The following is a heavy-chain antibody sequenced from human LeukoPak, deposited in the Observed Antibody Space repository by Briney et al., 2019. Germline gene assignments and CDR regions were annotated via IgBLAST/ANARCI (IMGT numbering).Heavy chain of an antibody. CDR3: AREHSSVSSESKGYDL. CDR2: ISFSHHT. Sequence: PGGSLRLSCEASGFTFSAYAMTWIRQAPGKGLEWISYISFSHHTNYADSVKGRFTISRDDARNSLFLQMNSLRAEDTAVYYCAREHSSVSSESKGYDLWGQGTLVTVSS. J-gene: IGHJ5*02. CDR1: GFTFSAYA. V-gene: IGHV3-11*06. D-gene: IGHD6-19*01.